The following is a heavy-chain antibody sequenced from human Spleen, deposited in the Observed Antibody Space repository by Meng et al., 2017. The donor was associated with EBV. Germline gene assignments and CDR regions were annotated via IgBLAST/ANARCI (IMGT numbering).Heavy chain of an antibody. CDR3: ARDQSGDYGFCPDY. CDR2: ISYDGSNK. Sequence: VQLVGAGGGVVQPGRSLRISCAASGFTFSCYGMHWVRQAPGKGLEWVAVISYDGSNKYYADSVKGRFTISRDNSKNTLYLQMNSLRAEDTAVYYCARDQSGDYGFCPDYWGQGTLVTVSS. CDR1: GFTFSCYG. J-gene: IGHJ4*02. D-gene: IGHD4-17*01. V-gene: IGHV3-30*03.